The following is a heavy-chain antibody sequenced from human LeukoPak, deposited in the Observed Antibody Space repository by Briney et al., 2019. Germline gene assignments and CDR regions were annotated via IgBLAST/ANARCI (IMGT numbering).Heavy chain of an antibody. J-gene: IGHJ3*02. Sequence: ASVMVSCKASGYRFTDYWIQWVRQAPGQGLEWMGWINTNTGGTVYAQKFQGRVTMTRDTSLTTSYMDLSRLTSDDTAVYYCARGGSFHEFDIWGQGTMVTVSS. CDR1: GYRFTDYW. CDR3: ARGGSFHEFDI. V-gene: IGHV1-2*02. D-gene: IGHD3-10*01. CDR2: INTNTGGT.